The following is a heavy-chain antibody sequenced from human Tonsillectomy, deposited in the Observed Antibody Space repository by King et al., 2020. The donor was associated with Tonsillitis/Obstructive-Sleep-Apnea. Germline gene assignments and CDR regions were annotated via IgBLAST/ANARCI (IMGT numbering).Heavy chain of an antibody. CDR1: GFSLSTSGVG. V-gene: IGHV2-5*02. CDR3: AHRRVLDAFDI. J-gene: IGHJ3*02. Sequence: TLQESGPTLVKPTQTLTLTCTFSGFSLSTSGVGVGWIRQPPGKALEWLALIYWDDDKRYNPSLKSRLTITKDTSENQVVLTMTNMDPVDTATYYCAHRRVLDAFDIWGHGTMVTVSS. CDR2: IYWDDDK.